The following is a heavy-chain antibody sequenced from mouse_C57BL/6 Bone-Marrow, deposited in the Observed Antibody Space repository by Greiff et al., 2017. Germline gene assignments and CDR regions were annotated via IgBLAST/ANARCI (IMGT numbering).Heavy chain of an antibody. Sequence: EVQLQQSGPELVKPGASVKIPCKASGYTFTDYNMDWVKQSHGKSLEWIGDINPNNGGTIYNQKFKGKAPLTVDKSSSTAYMELRSLTSEDTAVYYCAREKPYYGSSYDWYFDVWGTGTTVTVSS. D-gene: IGHD1-1*01. CDR2: INPNNGGT. CDR1: GYTFTDYN. CDR3: AREKPYYGSSYDWYFDV. V-gene: IGHV1-18*01. J-gene: IGHJ1*03.